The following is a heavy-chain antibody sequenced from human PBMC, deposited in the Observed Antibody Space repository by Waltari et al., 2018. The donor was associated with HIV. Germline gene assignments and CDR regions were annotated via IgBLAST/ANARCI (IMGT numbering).Heavy chain of an antibody. J-gene: IGHJ3*02. V-gene: IGHV4-59*01. CDR3: ATHDVNSSEPPADAFDI. CDR2: IYYSGST. Sequence: QVQLQESGPGLVKPSETLSLTCTVSGGSISSYYWSWIRQPPGKGLEWIGYIYYSGSTNYNPSLKSRVTISVDTSKNQFSLKLSSVTAADTAVYYCATHDVNSSEPPADAFDIWGQGTMVTVSS. D-gene: IGHD3-22*01. CDR1: GGSISSYY.